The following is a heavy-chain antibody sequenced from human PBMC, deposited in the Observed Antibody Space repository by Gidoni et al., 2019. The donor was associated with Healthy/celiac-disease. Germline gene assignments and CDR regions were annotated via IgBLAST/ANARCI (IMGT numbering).Heavy chain of an antibody. CDR1: AFAFSSYA. Sequence: EVQLLESGCGLVQPGGSLRLSCPASAFAFSSYAMRWVRQAPGKGLAWVSAISGSGGSTYYADSVKGRFTISRDNSKNTLYLKMNSLRAEDTAVYYCAKKDRDSHYYDRWGQGTLVTVSS. V-gene: IGHV3-23*01. CDR2: ISGSGGST. J-gene: IGHJ4*02. D-gene: IGHD3-22*01. CDR3: AKKDRDSHYYDR.